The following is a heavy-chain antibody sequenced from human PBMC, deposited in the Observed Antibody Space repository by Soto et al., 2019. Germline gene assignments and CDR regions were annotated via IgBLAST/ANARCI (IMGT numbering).Heavy chain of an antibody. Sequence: SQTLSLTCAISGDSISSNVVTWDWIRQSPSRGLEWLGRTYYRSQWFNDYAVSVKSRMTINADTSKNQFSLQLNYVTPEDTAVYYCARLIGTSWFVGWGQGTPVTVSS. D-gene: IGHD6-13*01. V-gene: IGHV6-1*01. CDR3: ARLIGTSWFVG. J-gene: IGHJ4*02. CDR1: GDSISSNVVT. CDR2: TYYRSQWFN.